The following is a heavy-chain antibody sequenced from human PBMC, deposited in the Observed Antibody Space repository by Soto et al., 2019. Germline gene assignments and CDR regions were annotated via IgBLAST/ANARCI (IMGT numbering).Heavy chain of an antibody. CDR2: ITSIGSTT. CDR1: GFTFSSFA. V-gene: IGHV3-23*01. CDR3: AKSLLDNGEYILGGFDH. Sequence: GGSLRLSCAASGFTFSSFAMSWVRQAPGKGLEWVSLITSIGSTTYYADSVKGRFTISRDNSKNTLYLQMNSLRVEDTAIYHCAKSLLDNGEYILGGFDHWGQGTLVTVSS. D-gene: IGHD4-17*01. J-gene: IGHJ5*02.